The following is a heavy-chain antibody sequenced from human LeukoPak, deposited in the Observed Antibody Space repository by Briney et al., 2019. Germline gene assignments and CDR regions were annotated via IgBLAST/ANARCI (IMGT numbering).Heavy chain of an antibody. D-gene: IGHD6-13*01. Sequence: GGSLRRSGAASGFTVSSNYMSWVRQAPGKGLEWVSVIYSGGSTYYADSVKGRFTISRDNSKNALYLQMNSLRAEDTAVYYCARDPQYSSSWNFDYWGQGTLVTVSS. J-gene: IGHJ4*02. V-gene: IGHV3-66*02. CDR2: IYSGGST. CDR3: ARDPQYSSSWNFDY. CDR1: GFTVSSNY.